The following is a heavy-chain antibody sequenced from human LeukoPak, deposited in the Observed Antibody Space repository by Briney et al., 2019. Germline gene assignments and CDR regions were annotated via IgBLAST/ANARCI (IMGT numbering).Heavy chain of an antibody. J-gene: IGHJ6*02. D-gene: IGHD3-10*01. CDR1: GGSISSYY. CDR2: IYTSGST. CDR3: ARDGWFGEFTPLYYYGMDV. Sequence: SETLSLTCTVSGGSISSYYWSWIRQPAGKGLEWIGRIYTSGSTNYNPSLKSRVTMSVDTSKNQFSLKLSSVTAADTAAYYCARDGWFGEFTPLYYYGMDVWGQGTTVTVSS. V-gene: IGHV4-4*07.